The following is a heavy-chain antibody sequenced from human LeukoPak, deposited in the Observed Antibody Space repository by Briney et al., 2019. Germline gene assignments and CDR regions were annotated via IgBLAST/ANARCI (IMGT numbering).Heavy chain of an antibody. CDR1: GGSISSSSYH. J-gene: IGHJ4*02. V-gene: IGHV4-39*01. D-gene: IGHD3-10*01. CDR2: IYYSGSA. Sequence: SETLSLTCTVSGGSISSSSYHWGWIRQSPGKGLEWIVSIYYSGSAYYNPSLKSRLTISVYTSKNQFSLKLTSVTAADTAVYYCARWISMVRGVIRPPDYWGQGTLVTVSA. CDR3: ARWISMVRGVIRPPDY.